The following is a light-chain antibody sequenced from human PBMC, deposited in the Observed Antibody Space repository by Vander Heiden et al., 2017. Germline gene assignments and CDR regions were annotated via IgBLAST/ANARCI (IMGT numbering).Light chain of an antibody. J-gene: IGLJ1*01. CDR3: QSADSSGTYQV. Sequence: SYEVPQSPPVSVSPGQTASITCSGDAVTKQYPYWYQQKPRKSPILGIYKDNKRPSGIPERFSGASSGKTVTLTISGVQAEDEADYYCQSADSSGTYQVFGSGTKVTVL. CDR1: AVTKQY. V-gene: IGLV3-25*03. CDR2: KDN.